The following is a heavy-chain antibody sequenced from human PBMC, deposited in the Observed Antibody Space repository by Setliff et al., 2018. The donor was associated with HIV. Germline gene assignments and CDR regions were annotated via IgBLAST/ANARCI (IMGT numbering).Heavy chain of an antibody. CDR2: IYYSGTT. D-gene: IGHD7-27*01. CDR1: GSSVSSGGYY. J-gene: IGHJ3*02. V-gene: IGHV4-31*03. Sequence: PSVTLSLTCSVSGSSVSSGGYYWSWIRQFPGKGVEWIGDIYYSGTTYYNPSLKSRVTISLDISNNHFSLRLTSVTAADTALYYCARDGLNWGERGCFDIWGQGTMVTVSS. CDR3: ARDGLNWGERGCFDI.